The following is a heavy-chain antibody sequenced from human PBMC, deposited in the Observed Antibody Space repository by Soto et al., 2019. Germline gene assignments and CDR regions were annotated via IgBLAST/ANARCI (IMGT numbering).Heavy chain of an antibody. V-gene: IGHV3-21*01. J-gene: IGHJ4*02. CDR2: ISSSSSYI. Sequence: EVQLVESGGGLVKPGGSLRLSCAASGFTFSSYSMNWVRQAPGKGLEWVSSISSSSSYIYYADSVKGRFTISRDNAKNALYLQMNSLRAEDTAVYYCARATYYYDSSGYRNLDYWGQGTLVTVSS. D-gene: IGHD3-22*01. CDR1: GFTFSSYS. CDR3: ARATYYYDSSGYRNLDY.